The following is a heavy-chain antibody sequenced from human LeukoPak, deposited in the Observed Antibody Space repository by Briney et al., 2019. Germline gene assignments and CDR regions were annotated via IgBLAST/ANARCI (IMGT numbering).Heavy chain of an antibody. Sequence: GESLKICCKGSGNSFTCCWIGWGRQMPGKGLEWVGIIYSGGSDTRYSKSFQGQVTISADNSISTASLQWSSLKASDTAMYYCARQNPRQYCSSTSFYGDDAFDIWGQGTMVTVSS. CDR2: IYSGGSDT. V-gene: IGHV5-51*01. D-gene: IGHD2-2*01. CDR1: GNSFTCCW. J-gene: IGHJ3*02. CDR3: ARQNPRQYCSSTSFYGDDAFDI.